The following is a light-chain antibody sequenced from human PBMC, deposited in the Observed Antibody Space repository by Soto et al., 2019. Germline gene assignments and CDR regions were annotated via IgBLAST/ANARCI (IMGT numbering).Light chain of an antibody. J-gene: IGLJ1*01. CDR3: CLYIGATTYV. CDR1: SGFVGSFSL. Sequence: LAQPASVSGSPGQSITISCTGTSGFVGSFSLVSWYQQHPGKAPKDMISDGNRRPSGVPDRFSGSTSVNSASLTISGLQADDEADYYCCLYIGATTYVCGTGTKVTV. CDR2: DGN. V-gene: IGLV2-23*01.